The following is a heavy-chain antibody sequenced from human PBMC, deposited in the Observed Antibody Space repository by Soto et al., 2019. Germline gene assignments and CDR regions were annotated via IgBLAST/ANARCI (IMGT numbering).Heavy chain of an antibody. V-gene: IGHV1-69*13. Sequence: ASVKVSCKASGGTFSSYAISWVRQAPGQGLEWMGGIIPIFGTANYAQKFQGRVTITADESTSTAYMELSSLRSEDTAVYYCARVRYSYGPNDAFDTWGQGTMVTVSS. CDR3: ARVRYSYGPNDAFDT. CDR1: GGTFSSYA. CDR2: IIPIFGTA. D-gene: IGHD5-18*01. J-gene: IGHJ3*02.